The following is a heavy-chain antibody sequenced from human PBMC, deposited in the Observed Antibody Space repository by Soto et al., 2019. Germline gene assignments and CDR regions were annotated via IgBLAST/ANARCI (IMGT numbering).Heavy chain of an antibody. J-gene: IGHJ6*02. D-gene: IGHD2-2*01. Sequence: APLNGSCKASGYTISEYGSSCGRQTNEQGLEWMGWISGYNGNTNYAQNLQGRVTMTTDTSTSTGYLELRSLRSDDTAVYYCARVSGSCSSTSCSYYYYYYGMGFWGQGITVTVSS. CDR1: GYTISEYG. CDR2: ISGYNGNT. V-gene: IGHV1-18*04. CDR3: ARVSGSCSSTSCSYYYYYYGMGF.